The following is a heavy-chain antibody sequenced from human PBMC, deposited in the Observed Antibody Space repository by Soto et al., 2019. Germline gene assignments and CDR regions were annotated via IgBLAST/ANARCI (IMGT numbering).Heavy chain of an antibody. CDR3: ARHYCSGGSCYSYYYYYGMDV. CDR1: GYSFTSYW. V-gene: IGHV5-51*01. Sequence: GESLKISCNGSGYSFTSYWIGWVRQMPGKGLEWMGIIYPGDSDTRYSPSFQGQVTISADKSISTAYLQWSSLKASDTAMYYCARHYCSGGSCYSYYYYYGMDVWGQGTTVTVSS. J-gene: IGHJ6*02. D-gene: IGHD2-15*01. CDR2: IYPGDSDT.